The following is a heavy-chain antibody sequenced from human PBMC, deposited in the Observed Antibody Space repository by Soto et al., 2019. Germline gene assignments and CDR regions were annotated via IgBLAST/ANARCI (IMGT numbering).Heavy chain of an antibody. J-gene: IGHJ2*01. CDR2: IYYSGSP. Sequence: QPPGKGLEWIGYIYYSGSPYYNPSLKSRVTISVDTSKNQFSLKLSSVTAADTAVYYCASLFSNAGAGIRYVRSVSAFLLTRSSDL. CDR3: ASLFSNAGAGIRYVRSVSAFLLTRSSDL. D-gene: IGHD3-10*02. V-gene: IGHV4-30-4*01.